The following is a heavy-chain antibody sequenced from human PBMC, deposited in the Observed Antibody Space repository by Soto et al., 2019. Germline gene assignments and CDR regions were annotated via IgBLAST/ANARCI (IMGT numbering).Heavy chain of an antibody. CDR3: ARSSGTSYIWFDP. CDR2: ISAYNGNT. J-gene: IGHJ5*02. D-gene: IGHD1-26*01. CDR1: GYTFTSYG. V-gene: IGHV1-18*01. Sequence: QVQLVQSGAEVKKPGASVKVSCKASGYTFTSYGISWVRQAPGHGLEWMGWISAYNGNTNYAQKLQGRVTMTTDTXKSTAYMEVRSLRSDDTAVYYCARSSGTSYIWFDPWGQGTLVTVSS.